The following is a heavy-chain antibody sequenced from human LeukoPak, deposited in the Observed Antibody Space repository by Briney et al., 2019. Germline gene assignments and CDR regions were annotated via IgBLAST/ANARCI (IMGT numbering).Heavy chain of an antibody. CDR2: IIPLFGSA. CDR3: ATPPTGTTTTGEFYFDS. D-gene: IGHD1-1*01. CDR1: GGTFSSYT. V-gene: IGHV1-69*01. Sequence: SVKVSCKASGGTFSSYTIACVRQAPGQGLEWLGGIIPLFGSANYAQKFQGRVTITADESTSTAYMELSSLRSKDTAVYYCATPPTGTTTTGEFYFDSWGQGTLVTVSA. J-gene: IGHJ4*02.